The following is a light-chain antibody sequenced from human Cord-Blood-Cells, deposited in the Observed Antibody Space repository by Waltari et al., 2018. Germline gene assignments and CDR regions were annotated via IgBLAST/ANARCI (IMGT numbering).Light chain of an antibody. CDR2: EGS. CDR1: SSDVGSYNL. V-gene: IGLV2-23*01. J-gene: IGLJ3*02. CDR3: CSYAGSSTWV. Sequence: QSALTQPASLSGSPGQSITISCTGTSSDVGSYNLVSWYQQHPGKAPKLMIYEGSKRPSGVSNRFSGSKSGNTASLTISRLQAEDEADYYCCSYAGSSTWVFGGGTKLTVL.